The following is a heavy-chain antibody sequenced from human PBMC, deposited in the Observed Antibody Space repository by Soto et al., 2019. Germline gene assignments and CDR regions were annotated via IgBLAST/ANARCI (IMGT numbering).Heavy chain of an antibody. CDR2: ISSSGSTI. D-gene: IGHD3-3*01. CDR1: GFTFSDYY. Sequence: SGGSLRLSCAASGFTFSDYYMSWIRQAPGKGLEWVSYISSSGSTIYYADSVKGRFTISRDNAKNSLYLQMNSLRAEDTAVYYCARCAYYDFWSGYPRAFDIWGQGTMVTVSS. J-gene: IGHJ3*02. CDR3: ARCAYYDFWSGYPRAFDI. V-gene: IGHV3-11*01.